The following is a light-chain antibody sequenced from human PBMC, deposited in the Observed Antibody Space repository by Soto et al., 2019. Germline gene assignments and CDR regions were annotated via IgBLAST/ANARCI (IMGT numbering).Light chain of an antibody. J-gene: IGKJ4*01. CDR3: QQSYSTILT. CDR1: QTISNY. V-gene: IGKV1-39*01. Sequence: DIQMTQSPSSLSASLGDRVTITCRASQTISNYLNWYQQKPGKAPKLLIYASSTLQSGVPSRFSGSGSGTDFTLTIGSLQPEDFGTYYCQQSYSTILTFGGGTKVEIK. CDR2: ASS.